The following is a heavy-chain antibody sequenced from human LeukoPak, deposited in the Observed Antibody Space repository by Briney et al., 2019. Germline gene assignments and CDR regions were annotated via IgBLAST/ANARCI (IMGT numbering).Heavy chain of an antibody. CDR1: GGSISSYY. D-gene: IGHD3-3*01. V-gene: IGHV4-59*01. CDR3: ARVPSYYDFWSDSYYYYMDV. J-gene: IGHJ6*03. Sequence: ASETLSLTCTVSGGSISSYYWSWIRQPPGKGLEWIGYIYYSGSTNYNPSLESRVTISVDTSKNQFSLKLSSVTAADTAVYYCARVPSYYDFWSDSYYYYMDVWGKGTTVTVSS. CDR2: IYYSGST.